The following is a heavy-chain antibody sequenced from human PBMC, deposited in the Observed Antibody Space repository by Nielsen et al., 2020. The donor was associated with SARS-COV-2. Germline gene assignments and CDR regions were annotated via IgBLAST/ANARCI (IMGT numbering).Heavy chain of an antibody. J-gene: IGHJ2*01. V-gene: IGHV3-23*01. CDR3: ATGGGDYGDYNYFDL. Sequence: GGSLRLSCAASGFTFSSDAMGWVRQAPGKGLEWVSSIRDAAGNTYYADSVKGRFTISRDNSKKTLHLQMSSLRAEDTALYYCATGGGDYGDYNYFDLWGRGTLVTVSS. CDR2: IRDAAGNT. CDR1: GFTFSSDA. D-gene: IGHD4-17*01.